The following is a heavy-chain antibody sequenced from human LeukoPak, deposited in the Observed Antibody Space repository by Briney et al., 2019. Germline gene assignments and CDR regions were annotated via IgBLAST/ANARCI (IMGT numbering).Heavy chain of an antibody. CDR1: GYTFTGYY. CDR3: ARDLGGRELLWGDAYYFDY. CDR2: INPNSGGT. J-gene: IGHJ4*02. V-gene: IGHV1-2*02. Sequence: ASVKVSCKASGYTFTGYYMHWVRQAPGQGLEWMGWINPNSGGTNYAQKFQGRVTMTRDTPISTAYMELSRLRSDDTAVYYCARDLGGRELLWGDAYYFDYWGQGTLVTVSS. D-gene: IGHD1-26*01.